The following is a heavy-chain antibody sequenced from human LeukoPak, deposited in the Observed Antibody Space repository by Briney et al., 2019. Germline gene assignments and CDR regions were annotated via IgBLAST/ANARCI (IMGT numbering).Heavy chain of an antibody. CDR2: IYVGGAT. V-gene: IGHV3-53*01. CDR3: ARGDGYNFFDY. Sequence: GGSLRLSCAASGFTVSSNFMSWVRQAPGKGLEWVSVIYVGGATSYADSVKGRFTISRDNSENTLYLQMKSLRAEDTAVYYCARGDGYNFFDYWGQGTLVTVSS. J-gene: IGHJ4*02. D-gene: IGHD5-24*01. CDR1: GFTVSSNF.